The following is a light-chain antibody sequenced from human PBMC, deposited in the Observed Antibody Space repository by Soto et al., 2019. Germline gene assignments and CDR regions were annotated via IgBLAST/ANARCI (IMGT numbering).Light chain of an antibody. CDR2: YVD. CDR1: MRDVGAYDY. CDR3: CSYAGGSIYF. Sequence: QSVFTQPASVSGSPGQSITISCTGTMRDVGAYDYVSWYLQYPDKAPQLLIYYVDHRPSGVSSRFSGSKSGNTASLTISGLQAEDEGDYYCCSYAGGSIYFFGTGTKVTVL. J-gene: IGLJ1*01. V-gene: IGLV2-14*03.